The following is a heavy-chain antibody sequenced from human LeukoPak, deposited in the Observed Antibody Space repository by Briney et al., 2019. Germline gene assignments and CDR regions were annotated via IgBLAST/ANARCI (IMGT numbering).Heavy chain of an antibody. V-gene: IGHV1-69*05. CDR3: ARNHLVAGRYYYYYYMDV. D-gene: IGHD6-19*01. J-gene: IGHJ6*03. CDR2: IIPIFGTA. Sequence: SVKVSCKASGGTFSSYAISWVRQAPGQGLEWMGRIIPIFGTANYAQKFQGRVTITTDESTSTAYMELSSLRSEDTAVYYCARNHLVAGRYYYYYYMDVWGKGTTVTVSS. CDR1: GGTFSSYA.